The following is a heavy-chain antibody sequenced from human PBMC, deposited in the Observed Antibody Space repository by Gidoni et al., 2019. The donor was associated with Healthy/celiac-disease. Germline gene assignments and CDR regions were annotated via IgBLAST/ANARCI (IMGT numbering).Heavy chain of an antibody. Sequence: QVQLVQSGAEVTQPGASVKVSCTASGYTFTSYDIHWLRQATGQGLEWMGWMNPNSGNTGYAQKFQGRVTMTRNTSISTAYMELSSLRSEDTAVYYCARVLRIVVVPAYYYYYYGMDVWGQGTTVTVSS. CDR2: MNPNSGNT. V-gene: IGHV1-8*01. CDR1: GYTFTSYD. CDR3: ARVLRIVVVPAYYYYYYGMDV. D-gene: IGHD2-2*01. J-gene: IGHJ6*02.